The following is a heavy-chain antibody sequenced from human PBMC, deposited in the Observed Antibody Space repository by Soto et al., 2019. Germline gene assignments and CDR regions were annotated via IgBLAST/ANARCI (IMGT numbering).Heavy chain of an antibody. CDR3: ARLQLWTKEFDY. CDR1: GYSFTSYW. D-gene: IGHD5-18*01. Sequence: ESLKISCKGSGYSFTSYWISWVRQMPGKGLEWMGRIDPIDSYTNYSPSFQGHVTISADKSISTAYLQWSSLKASDTAMYYCARLQLWTKEFDYWGQGTLVTVSS. J-gene: IGHJ4*02. CDR2: IDPIDSYT. V-gene: IGHV5-10-1*01.